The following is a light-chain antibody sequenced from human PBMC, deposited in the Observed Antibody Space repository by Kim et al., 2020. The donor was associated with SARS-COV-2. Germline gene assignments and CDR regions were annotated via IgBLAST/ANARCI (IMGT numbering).Light chain of an antibody. CDR2: GTS. V-gene: IGKV3-20*01. CDR1: QSVSRDY. J-gene: IGKJ2*01. Sequence: EIVLTQSPGTLSLSPGERATLSCRASQSVSRDYLVWYQQKPGQAPRLLIYGTSSRATGIPDRFSGSGSGTDFTLTISRLEPEDFAMYYCQQYGSSPYTFGQGTKVDIK. CDR3: QQYGSSPYT.